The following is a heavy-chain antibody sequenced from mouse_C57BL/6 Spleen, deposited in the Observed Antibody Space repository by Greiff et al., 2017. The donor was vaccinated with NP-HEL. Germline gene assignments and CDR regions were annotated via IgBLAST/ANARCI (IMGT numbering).Heavy chain of an antibody. CDR2: IYPRSGNT. CDR3: ARRRGDGYYFDY. D-gene: IGHD2-3*01. J-gene: IGHJ2*01. V-gene: IGHV1-81*01. Sequence: VQLQQSGAELARPGASVKLSCKASGYTFTSYGISWVKQRTGQGLEWIGEIYPRSGNTYYNEKFNGKATLTADKSSSTAYMELRSLTSEDSAVYFCARRRGDGYYFDYWGQGTTLTVSS. CDR1: GYTFTSYG.